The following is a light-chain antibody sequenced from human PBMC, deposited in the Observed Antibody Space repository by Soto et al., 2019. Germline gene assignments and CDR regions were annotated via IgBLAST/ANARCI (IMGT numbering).Light chain of an antibody. CDR1: QSVSSN. J-gene: IGKJ1*01. V-gene: IGKV3-15*01. Sequence: EIVMTQSPATLSVSPGERATLSCRASQSVSSNLAWYQKKPGQAPRLLIYGASTRATDIPARFSGSGSGTEFTLTINSLQSEDFAVYYCQQYNNWRGPFGQGTKVEIK. CDR3: QQYNNWRGP. CDR2: GAS.